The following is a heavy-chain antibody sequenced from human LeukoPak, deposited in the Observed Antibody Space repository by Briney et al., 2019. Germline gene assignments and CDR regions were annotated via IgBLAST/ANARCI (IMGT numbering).Heavy chain of an antibody. CDR1: GFTFSSYG. V-gene: IGHV3-23*01. D-gene: IGHD2-8*01. CDR3: ASIVLMVYAIPPSGY. Sequence: PGGSLRLSCAASGFTFSSYGMSWVRQAPGKGLEWVSAISGSGGSTYYADSVKGRFTISRDNSKNTLYLQMNSLRAEDTAVYYCASIVLMVYAIPPSGYWGQGTLVTVSS. CDR2: ISGSGGST. J-gene: IGHJ4*02.